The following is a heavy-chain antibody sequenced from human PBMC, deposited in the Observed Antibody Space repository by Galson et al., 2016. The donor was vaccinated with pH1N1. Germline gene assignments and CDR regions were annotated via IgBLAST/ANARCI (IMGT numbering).Heavy chain of an antibody. CDR3: AKGGLAPGDY. CDR2: IKQDGSEK. CDR1: GFTFSIYW. D-gene: IGHD6-19*01. Sequence: SLRLSCAASGFTFSIYWMHWVRQAPGKGLEWVANIKQDGSEKYYLDSVKGRFTISRDNAKESLFLQMNSLRAEDTAVYYCAKGGLAPGDYWGQGTLVTVSS. V-gene: IGHV3-7*01. J-gene: IGHJ4*02.